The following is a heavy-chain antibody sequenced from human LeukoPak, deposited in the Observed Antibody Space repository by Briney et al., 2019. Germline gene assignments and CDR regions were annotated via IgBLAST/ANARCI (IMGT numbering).Heavy chain of an antibody. CDR3: ARISSSSLGFDP. CDR1: GGSFSGYY. D-gene: IGHD6-13*01. Sequence: PSETLSLTCAVYGGSFSGYYWSWIRQPPGKGLEWIGEINHSGSTNYNPSLKSRVTISVDTSKNQFSLKLSSVTAADTAVYYCARISSSSLGFDPWGQGTLVTVSS. V-gene: IGHV4-34*01. CDR2: INHSGST. J-gene: IGHJ5*02.